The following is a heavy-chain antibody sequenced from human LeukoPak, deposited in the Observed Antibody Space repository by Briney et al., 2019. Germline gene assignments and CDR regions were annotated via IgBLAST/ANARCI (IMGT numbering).Heavy chain of an antibody. J-gene: IGHJ4*02. V-gene: IGHV3-9*01. D-gene: IGHD6-19*01. CDR3: ARGNGGGYSGWRH. CDR2: INWNSGGI. Sequence: PGRSLRLSCVASGFTFDDYAIHWVRQAPGKGLEWVSGINWNSGGIDYADSVKGRFTISRDNAKNSLYLQKNSLRAEDTAVNYCARGNGGGYSGWRHWGQGTLVTVSS. CDR1: GFTFDDYA.